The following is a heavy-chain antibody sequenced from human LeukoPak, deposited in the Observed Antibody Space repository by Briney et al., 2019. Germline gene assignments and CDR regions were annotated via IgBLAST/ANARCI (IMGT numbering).Heavy chain of an antibody. D-gene: IGHD3-10*01. CDR1: GFTFSNVW. CDR2: IKSKTDGGTV. J-gene: IGHJ4*02. Sequence: GGSLRLSCAASGFTFSNVWMSWVRQAPGKGLEWVGRIKSKTDGGTVDYAAPVKGRFTISRDDLKNTLYLEMNSLKTEDTAVYYCTKDHGSGSYYFDYWGRGTLVTVSS. V-gene: IGHV3-15*01. CDR3: TKDHGSGSYYFDY.